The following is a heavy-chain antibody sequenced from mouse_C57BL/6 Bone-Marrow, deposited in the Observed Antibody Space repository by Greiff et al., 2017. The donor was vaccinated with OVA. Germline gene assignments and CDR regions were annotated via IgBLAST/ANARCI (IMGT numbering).Heavy chain of an antibody. CDR2: ISYDGSN. D-gene: IGHD2-3*01. V-gene: IGHV3-6*01. J-gene: IGHJ3*01. CDR1: GYSITSGYY. Sequence: EVHLVESGPGLVKPSQSLSLTCSVPGYSITSGYYWNWIRQFPGNKLEWMGYISYDGSNNYNPSLKNRISITRDTSKNQFFLKLNSVTTEDTATYYCARDGYYFFAYWGQGTLVTVSA. CDR3: ARDGYYFFAY.